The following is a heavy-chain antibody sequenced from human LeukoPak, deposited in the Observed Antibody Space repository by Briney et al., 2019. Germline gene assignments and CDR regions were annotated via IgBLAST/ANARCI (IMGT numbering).Heavy chain of an antibody. J-gene: IGHJ5*02. CDR3: ARKAPPHSPFDP. CDR2: IYYSGST. Sequence: SETLSLTCTVSGGSISSYYWSWIRQPPGKGLEWIGYIYYSGSTNYNPSLKSRVTISVDTSKNQFSLKLSSVTAADTAVYYCARKAPPHSPFDPWGQGTLVTVSS. CDR1: GGSISSYY. D-gene: IGHD2-15*01. V-gene: IGHV4-59*12.